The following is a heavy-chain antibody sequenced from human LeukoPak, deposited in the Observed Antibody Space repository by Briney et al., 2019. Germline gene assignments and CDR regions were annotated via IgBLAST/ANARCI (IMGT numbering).Heavy chain of an antibody. CDR1: GVTVSNNY. J-gene: IGHJ4*02. V-gene: IGHV3-53*01. D-gene: IGHD3-22*01. CDR2: TFGGGTT. Sequence: PGGSLILSCSASGVTVSNNYINWGRQAPGKGLEWVSVTFGGGTTSYADSVKGRFAISRDNSKNTVYLQMNSLRAEDTAVYYCARAGSYYYDSSGFYRPNDYWGQGTLVTVSS. CDR3: ARAGSYYYDSSGFYRPNDY.